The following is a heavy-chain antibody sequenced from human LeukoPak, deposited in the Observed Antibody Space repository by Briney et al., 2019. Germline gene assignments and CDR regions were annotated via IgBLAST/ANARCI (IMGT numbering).Heavy chain of an antibody. CDR1: GYTFTGYY. J-gene: IGHJ4*02. CDR3: ARDLAQWLVRGGFDY. Sequence: GASVKVSCKASGYTFTGYYMHWVRQAPGQGLEWMGWINPNSGGTNYAQKFQGRVTMTRDTSISTAYVELSRLRSDDTAVYYCARDLAQWLVRGGFDYWGQGTLVTVSS. D-gene: IGHD6-19*01. CDR2: INPNSGGT. V-gene: IGHV1-2*02.